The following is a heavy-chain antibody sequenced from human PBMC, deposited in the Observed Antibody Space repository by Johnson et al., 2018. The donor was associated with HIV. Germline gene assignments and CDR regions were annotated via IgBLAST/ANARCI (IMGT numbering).Heavy chain of an antibody. Sequence: VQLVEAGGGLVKPGGSLRLSCAASGFTFSNAWMNWVRQAPGKGLEWVGRMKSKTDGGTTDYAAPVKGRFTFSRDDSKNTLYLDMKSLKTEDTAVYYCARIDYSNYEEAFDIWGQGTMVTVSS. J-gene: IGHJ3*02. D-gene: IGHD4-11*01. CDR2: MKSKTDGGTT. CDR1: GFTFSNAW. V-gene: IGHV3-15*01. CDR3: ARIDYSNYEEAFDI.